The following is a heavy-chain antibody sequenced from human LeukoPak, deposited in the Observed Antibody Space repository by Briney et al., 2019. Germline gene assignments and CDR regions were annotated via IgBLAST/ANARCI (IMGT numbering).Heavy chain of an antibody. CDR2: LYSTGNT. CDR3: ARGRDDFWSGKSMDV. D-gene: IGHD3-3*01. V-gene: IGHV4-61*10. Sequence: TPESLSLTCSVSGDSVSSTSSVCTWARQPAGGGLEWIGLLYSTGNTNYNPSLRTRVRISVATSKNQFSLRLTFVTAADTAIYYCARGRDDFWSGKSMDVWGKGTTVVVS. CDR1: GDSVSSTSSV. J-gene: IGHJ6*04.